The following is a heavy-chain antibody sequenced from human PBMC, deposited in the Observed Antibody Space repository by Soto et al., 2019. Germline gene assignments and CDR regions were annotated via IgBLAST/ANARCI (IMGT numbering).Heavy chain of an antibody. CDR1: GGSISRTGYY. J-gene: IGHJ4*02. CDR3: ARALTGFLEWLSFYY. D-gene: IGHD3-3*01. Sequence: QVQLQESGPGLVKPSQTLSLTCTVSGGSISRTGYYWNWIRQHPGKGLEWIGYIYYSGSTNYNPSLESRVPISVDTSKTHFSLRLSSVTAADPAVYYCARALTGFLEWLSFYYWGQGTLVTVSS. V-gene: IGHV4-31*03. CDR2: IYYSGST.